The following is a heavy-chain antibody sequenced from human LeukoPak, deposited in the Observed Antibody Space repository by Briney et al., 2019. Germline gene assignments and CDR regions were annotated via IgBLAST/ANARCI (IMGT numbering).Heavy chain of an antibody. V-gene: IGHV3-23*01. D-gene: IGHD3-9*01. CDR3: AKGLINDWSALEF. Sequence: PGGSLRLSCAASGFTFSSYWMTWVRQAPGKGLEWVSAISGSGGTTYYADSVRGRFTISRDNSKNTLYLQMNSLRAEDTAVYYCAKGLINDWSALEFWGQGTLVTVSS. CDR2: ISGSGGTT. J-gene: IGHJ4*02. CDR1: GFTFSSYW.